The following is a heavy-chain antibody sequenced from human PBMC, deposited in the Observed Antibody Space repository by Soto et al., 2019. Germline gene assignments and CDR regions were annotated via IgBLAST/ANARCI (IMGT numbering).Heavy chain of an antibody. CDR1: GVTFSSET. Sequence: QVQLVQSGADVKKPGSSVKVSCQASGVTFSSETLGWVRQAPGQGLEWVGGIIPLFGTASYAQKFQGRVTMTADESKSTVYMELSSLRSDDTAVYFCATELGENPASPFDAWGQGTLVTVSS. V-gene: IGHV1-69*01. D-gene: IGHD3-10*01. J-gene: IGHJ4*02. CDR3: ATELGENPASPFDA. CDR2: IIPLFGTA.